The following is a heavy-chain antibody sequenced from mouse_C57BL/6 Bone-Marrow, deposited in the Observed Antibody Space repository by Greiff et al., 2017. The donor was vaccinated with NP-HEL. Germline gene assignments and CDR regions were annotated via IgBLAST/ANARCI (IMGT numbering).Heavy chain of an antibody. CDR1: GYTFTDYY. J-gene: IGHJ3*01. Sequence: VQLQQSGPVLVKPGASVKMSCKASGYTFTDYYMNWVKQSHGKSLEWIGVINPYNGGTSYNQKFKGKAKLTAVTSASTAYMELSSLTNEDSAVYYCTRDYGSPFAYWGQGTLVTVSA. V-gene: IGHV1-19*01. CDR3: TRDYGSPFAY. D-gene: IGHD1-1*01. CDR2: INPYNGGT.